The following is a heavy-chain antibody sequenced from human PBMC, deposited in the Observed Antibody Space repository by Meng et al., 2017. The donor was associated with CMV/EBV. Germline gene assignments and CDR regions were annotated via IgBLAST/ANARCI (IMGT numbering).Heavy chain of an antibody. CDR1: GGSISSSSYY. CDR3: RVYSSGWYYFDY. D-gene: IGHD6-19*01. J-gene: IGHJ4*02. V-gene: IGHV4-39*07. CDR2: IDYSGST. Sequence: SETLSLTCTVSGGSISSSSYYWGWIRQPPGKGLEWIGSIDYSGSTYYNPSLKSRVTISVDTSKNQFSLKLSSVTAADTAVYYCRVYSSGWYYFDYWGQGTLVTVSS.